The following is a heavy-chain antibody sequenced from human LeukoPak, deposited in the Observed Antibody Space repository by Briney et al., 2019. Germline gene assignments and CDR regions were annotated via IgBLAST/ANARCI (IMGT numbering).Heavy chain of an antibody. CDR1: GFIFSSFA. J-gene: IGHJ4*02. Sequence: PGGSLRLSCAASGFIFSSFAMNSVRQAPGKGLERVSYISPTYDIYCSDSVSGRFTISRDNAKNSLYLQMNSLRDEDTAVYYCAKSTLLVPAAIYSPFDYWGQGTLVTVSS. CDR3: AKSTLLVPAAIYSPFDY. CDR2: ISPTYDI. V-gene: IGHV3-48*02. D-gene: IGHD2-2*01.